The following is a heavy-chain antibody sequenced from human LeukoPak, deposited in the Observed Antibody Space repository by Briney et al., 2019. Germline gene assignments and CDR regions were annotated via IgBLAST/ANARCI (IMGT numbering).Heavy chain of an antibody. Sequence: ASVKVSCKAAGYTFTSYGISWVRQAPGQGLEWMGWISAYNGNTKYAQKLQGRVTMTRDTSISTAYMELSRLRSDDTAVYYCARDVGYSYGYHFDYWGQGTLVTVSS. J-gene: IGHJ4*02. V-gene: IGHV1-18*01. CDR3: ARDVGYSYGYHFDY. CDR2: ISAYNGNT. D-gene: IGHD5-18*01. CDR1: GYTFTSYG.